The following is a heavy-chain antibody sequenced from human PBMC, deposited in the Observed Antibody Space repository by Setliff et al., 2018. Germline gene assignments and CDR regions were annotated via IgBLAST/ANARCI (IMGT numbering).Heavy chain of an antibody. Sequence: ASVKVSCKASGFTFTNYGITSVRQAPGQGLEWMGWINNYNFNTNYPQKFLGRVTMTTDTSTSTASMELRSLRSDDTAVYYCARINVYVPNGYYYASDCWGKGTLVSVSS. CDR2: INNYNFNT. D-gene: IGHD3-22*01. CDR3: ARINVYVPNGYYYASDC. J-gene: IGHJ4*02. V-gene: IGHV1-18*01. CDR1: GFTFTNYG.